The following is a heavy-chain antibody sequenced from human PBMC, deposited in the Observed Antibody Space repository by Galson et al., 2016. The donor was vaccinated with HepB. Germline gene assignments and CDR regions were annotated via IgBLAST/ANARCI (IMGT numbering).Heavy chain of an antibody. D-gene: IGHD3-9*01. V-gene: IGHV3-21*01. Sequence: SLRLSCAASGFTFTSYCMNWVRQAPGKGLEWVSSISSCSSYIYYADSMKGRFTISRDNAKNSLYLQMNSLRAEDTAVYYCARDRAKRGILTGYTKAFDIWGQGTMVTVSS. CDR2: ISSCSSYI. CDR1: GFTFTSYC. CDR3: ARDRAKRGILTGYTKAFDI. J-gene: IGHJ3*02.